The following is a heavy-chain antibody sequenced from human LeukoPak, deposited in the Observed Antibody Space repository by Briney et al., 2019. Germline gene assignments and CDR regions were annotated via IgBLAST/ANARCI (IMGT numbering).Heavy chain of an antibody. D-gene: IGHD3-3*01. J-gene: IGHJ5*02. Sequence: GGSLRLSCAASGFTFSSYSMNWVRQAPGKGLEWVSSISSSSSYIYYADSVKGRFTISRDNAKNSLYLQMNSLRAEDTAVYYCARASYDFWSGYYQNWFDPWGQGTLVTVSS. CDR3: ARASYDFWSGYYQNWFDP. CDR1: GFTFSSYS. V-gene: IGHV3-21*01. CDR2: ISSSSSYI.